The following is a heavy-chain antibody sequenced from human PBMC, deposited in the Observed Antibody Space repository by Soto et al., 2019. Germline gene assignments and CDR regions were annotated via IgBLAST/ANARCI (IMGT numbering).Heavy chain of an antibody. CDR2: FSGSRGKT. V-gene: IGHV3-23*01. Sequence: VQLLASGGNSVQPGGSLKLSCAVSGFTISDYGVTWVRQPPGKGLYWVSGFSGSRGKTFYADSVRGRFTISREYSTNTVYLQMDSLGAEDTAVYYCVRWNGFGDPWGQGTLVTVSS. J-gene: IGHJ5*02. CDR3: VRWNGFGDP. CDR1: GFTISDYG. D-gene: IGHD1-1*01.